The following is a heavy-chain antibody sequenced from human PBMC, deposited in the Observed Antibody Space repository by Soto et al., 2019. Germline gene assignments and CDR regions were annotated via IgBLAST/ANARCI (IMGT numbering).Heavy chain of an antibody. Sequence: ASVKVSCKASCYTFNGYYMHWVRQAPGQGLEWMGWINPNSGGTNYAQKFQGRVTMTRDTSISTAYMELSRLRSDDTAVYYCARDRGAGYYYGMDVWGQGNTVTGSS. CDR2: INPNSGGT. CDR1: CYTFNGYY. D-gene: IGHD3-10*01. V-gene: IGHV1-2*02. J-gene: IGHJ6*02. CDR3: ARDRGAGYYYGMDV.